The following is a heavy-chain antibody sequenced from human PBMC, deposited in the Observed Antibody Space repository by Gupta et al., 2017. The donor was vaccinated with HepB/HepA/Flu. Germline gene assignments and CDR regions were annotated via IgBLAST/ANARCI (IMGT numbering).Heavy chain of an antibody. CDR2: ISYDGYNE. J-gene: IGHJ3*02. D-gene: IGHD3-10*01. CDR1: GCTFSTYA. V-gene: IGHV3-30-3*01. CDR3: ATERWSGSYYTDTFDM. Sequence: QVHLVESGGDVVQPGRSLGLYCEASGCTFSTYAFHWVRQAPGQGLEWVSSISYDGYNEYYAVPVKDRFTISRDNSKNTVYLQMNSLRPEDTAVYYCATERWSGSYYTDTFDMWGQGTMVTVS.